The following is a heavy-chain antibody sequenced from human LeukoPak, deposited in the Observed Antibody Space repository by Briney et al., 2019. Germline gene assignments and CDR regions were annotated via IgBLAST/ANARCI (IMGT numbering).Heavy chain of an antibody. V-gene: IGHV4-39*07. Sequence: SETLSLTCTVSGGSISSSSYYWGWIRQPPGKGLEWIGRIYDSGSTYYNPSLKIRATISVDTAHNQFSMKLSSVTAADTAVYYCARARDSSAWFAPWGQGTLVTVSS. J-gene: IGHJ5*02. CDR2: IYDSGST. D-gene: IGHD2-15*01. CDR3: ARARDSSAWFAP. CDR1: GGSISSSSYY.